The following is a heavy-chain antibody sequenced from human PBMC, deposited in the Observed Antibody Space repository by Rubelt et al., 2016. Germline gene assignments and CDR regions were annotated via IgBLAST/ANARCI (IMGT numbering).Heavy chain of an antibody. J-gene: IGHJ4*02. CDR2: WYDGSNK. Sequence: WYDGSNKYYADSVKGRFTISRDNSKNTLYLQMNSLRAEDTAVYYCAREIGPTGDQLQYGGNNYFDYWGQGTLVTVSS. V-gene: IGHV3-33*01. CDR3: AREIGPTGDQLQYGGNNYFDY. D-gene: IGHD4-23*01.